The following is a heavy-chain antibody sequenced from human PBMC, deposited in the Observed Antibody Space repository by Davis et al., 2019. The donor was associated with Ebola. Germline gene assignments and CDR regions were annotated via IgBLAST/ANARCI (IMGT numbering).Heavy chain of an antibody. V-gene: IGHV1-2*04. CDR3: ARDRSRVDTAMVTYYYGMDV. D-gene: IGHD5-18*01. J-gene: IGHJ6*02. CDR2: INPNSGGT. CDR1: GYTFTGYY. Sequence: ASVKVSCKASGYTFTGYYMHWVRQAPGQGLEWMGWINPNSGGTNYAQKFQGWVTLTRDTSISTAYMELSRLRSDDTAVYYCARDRSRVDTAMVTYYYGMDVWGQGTTVTVSS.